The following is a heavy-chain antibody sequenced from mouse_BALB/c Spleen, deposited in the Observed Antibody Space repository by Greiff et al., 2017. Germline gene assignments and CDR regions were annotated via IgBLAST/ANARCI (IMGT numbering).Heavy chain of an antibody. CDR2: ISSGGSYT. CDR1: GFTFSSYA. D-gene: IGHD2-14*01. J-gene: IGHJ3*01. CDR3: ARGRYDFPWFAY. Sequence: VQPKESGGGLVKPGGSLKLSCAASGFTFSSYAMSWVRQSPEKRLEWVAEISSGGSYTYYPDTVTGRFTISRDNAKNTLYLEMSSLRSEDTAMYYCARGRYDFPWFAYWGQGTLVTVSA. V-gene: IGHV5-9-4*01.